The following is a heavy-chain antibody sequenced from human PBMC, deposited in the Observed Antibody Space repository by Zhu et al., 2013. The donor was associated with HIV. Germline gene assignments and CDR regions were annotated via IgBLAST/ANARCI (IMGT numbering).Heavy chain of an antibody. J-gene: IGHJ4*02. D-gene: IGHD6-13*01. V-gene: IGHV1-18*01. CDR3: ARADDYSSPNPGFDS. Sequence: QVHLVQSGAEVKKPGATVQVSCTASGYTFIDFDITWVRQAPGQGLEWMGWISGYNGNTNYAQKFQGRVTITADKSTSTAYMELSSLRSEDTAVYYCARADDYSSPNPGFDSWGQGTLVTVSS. CDR2: ISGYNGNT. CDR1: GYTFIDFD.